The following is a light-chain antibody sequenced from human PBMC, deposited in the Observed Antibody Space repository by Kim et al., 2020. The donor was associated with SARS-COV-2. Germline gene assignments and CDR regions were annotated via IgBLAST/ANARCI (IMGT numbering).Light chain of an antibody. CDR2: GAS. CDR3: YQQDSTPSIT. Sequence: IVLSHTPITLSLSTWDRATLSCRASQSVTSNYLAWYQQTPGQAPRLLIYGASNKATGIPDRFSGSGSGRDFTLTISRLEPEDFAVYYCYQQDSTPSITFGQGTRLEIK. V-gene: IGKV3-20*01. CDR1: QSVTSNY. J-gene: IGKJ5*01.